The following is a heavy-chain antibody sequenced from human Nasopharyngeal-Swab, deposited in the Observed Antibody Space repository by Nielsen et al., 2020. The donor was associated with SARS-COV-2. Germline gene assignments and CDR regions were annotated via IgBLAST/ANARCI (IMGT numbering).Heavy chain of an antibody. Sequence: SETLSLTCAVYGGSFSGYYWSWIRQPLGKGLEWIGEINHSGSTNYNPSLKSRVTISLDTSKNQFSLKLSSVTAADTAVYYCARTYSSGWLDYWGQGTLVTVSS. CDR3: ARTYSSGWLDY. CDR2: INHSGST. CDR1: GGSFSGYY. J-gene: IGHJ4*02. V-gene: IGHV4-34*01. D-gene: IGHD6-19*01.